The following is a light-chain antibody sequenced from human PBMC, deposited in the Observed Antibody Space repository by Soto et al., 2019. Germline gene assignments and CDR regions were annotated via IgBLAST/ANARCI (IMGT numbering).Light chain of an antibody. CDR2: GAS. Sequence: VVTQSPATLSVFPGETDTISCRASQSVSSDLAWYQQRPGQAPRLLIYGASTRATGIPARFRGSGSGTEFRLTISSLQSEDFATYYCQQYNTWHPKMAFGRGTKVDIK. CDR1: QSVSSD. CDR3: QQYNTWHPKMA. V-gene: IGKV3-15*01. J-gene: IGKJ1*01.